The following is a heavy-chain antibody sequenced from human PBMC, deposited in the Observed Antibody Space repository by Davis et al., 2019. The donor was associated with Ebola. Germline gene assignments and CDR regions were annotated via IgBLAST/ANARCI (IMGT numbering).Heavy chain of an antibody. D-gene: IGHD1-26*01. Sequence: ASVKVSCKASGYTFTGYYMHWVRQAPGQGLEWMGWINPNSGGTNYAQKFQGWVTMTRNTSISTAYMELSSLRSEDTAVYYCAREVGGAGFDPWGQGTLVTVSS. J-gene: IGHJ5*02. V-gene: IGHV1-2*04. CDR3: AREVGGAGFDP. CDR1: GYTFTGYY. CDR2: INPNSGGT.